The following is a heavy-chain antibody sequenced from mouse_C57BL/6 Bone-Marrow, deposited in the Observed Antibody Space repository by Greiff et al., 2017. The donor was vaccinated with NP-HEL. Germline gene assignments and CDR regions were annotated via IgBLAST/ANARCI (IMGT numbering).Heavy chain of an antibody. CDR1: GYTFTSYG. D-gene: IGHD2-3*01. J-gene: IGHJ3*01. Sequence: VQLQQSGAELARPGASVKLSCKASGYTFTSYGISWVKQRPGQGLEWIGEIYPRSGYTYYNEKFKGKATLTSDTSSSTAYMALRSLTTEDSAVDYCGRGYSWFAYWGKGSLVSVAA. CDR3: GRGYSWFAY. V-gene: IGHV1-81*01. CDR2: IYPRSGYT.